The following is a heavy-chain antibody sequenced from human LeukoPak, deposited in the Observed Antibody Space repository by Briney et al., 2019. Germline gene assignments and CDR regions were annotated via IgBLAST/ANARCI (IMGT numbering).Heavy chain of an antibody. J-gene: IGHJ6*02. D-gene: IGHD3-9*01. V-gene: IGHV4-59*01. Sequence: KTSETLSLTCTVSGGSISSYYWSWIRQPPGKGLEWIGYIYYSGSTNYNPSLKSRVTISVDTSKNQFSLKLSSVTAADTAVYYCARAGEAMGRYFDWFGPDNYYYYGMDVWGQGTTVTVSS. CDR3: ARAGEAMGRYFDWFGPDNYYYYGMDV. CDR2: IYYSGST. CDR1: GGSISSYY.